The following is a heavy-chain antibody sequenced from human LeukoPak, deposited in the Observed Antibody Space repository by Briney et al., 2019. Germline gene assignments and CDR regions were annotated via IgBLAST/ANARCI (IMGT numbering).Heavy chain of an antibody. Sequence: SETLSLTCAVYGGSFSGYYWSWIRQPPGKGLEWIGEINHSGSTNYNPSLKSRVTISVDTSKNQFSLKLSSVTAADMTVYYCARGIQLGYFDYWGQGTLATVSS. CDR2: INHSGST. V-gene: IGHV4-34*01. CDR3: ARGIQLGYFDY. CDR1: GGSFSGYY. D-gene: IGHD5-18*01. J-gene: IGHJ4*02.